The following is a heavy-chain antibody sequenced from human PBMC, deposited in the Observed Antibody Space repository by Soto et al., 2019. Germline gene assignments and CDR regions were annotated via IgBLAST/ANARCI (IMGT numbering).Heavy chain of an antibody. J-gene: IGHJ4*02. CDR1: GYTFTSYA. D-gene: IGHD3-9*01. CDR3: ARNDILTGYRNSAFDY. CDR2: INAGNGNT. Sequence: ASVKVSCKASGYTFTSYAMHWVRQAPGQRLEWMGWINAGNGNTKYSQKFQGRVTVTRDTSASTAYMELSGLRSEDTAVYYCARNDILTGYRNSAFDYWGQGTLVTVSS. V-gene: IGHV1-3*01.